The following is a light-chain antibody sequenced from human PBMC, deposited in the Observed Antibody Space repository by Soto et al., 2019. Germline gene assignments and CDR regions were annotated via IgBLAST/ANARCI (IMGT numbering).Light chain of an antibody. CDR3: CSYAGSYTWV. CDR1: SSDVGGYNY. V-gene: IGLV2-11*01. Sequence: QSALTQPRSVSGSPGQSVTISCTGTSSDVGGYNYVSWYQQHPGKAPKLMIYDVSKRPSGVPDRFSGSKSGNTASLTISGLQAEDEADYYCCSYAGSYTWVFDGGTKVTVL. J-gene: IGLJ2*01. CDR2: DVS.